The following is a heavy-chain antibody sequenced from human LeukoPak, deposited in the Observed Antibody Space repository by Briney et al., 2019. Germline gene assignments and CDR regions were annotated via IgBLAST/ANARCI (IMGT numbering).Heavy chain of an antibody. V-gene: IGHV3-23*01. CDR1: GFTFGNYA. Sequence: PGGSLRLSCAASGFTFGNYAMSWVHQAPGQGLEWVSGIRGTGGSTYHADSVKGRFTISRDNSKNTLYLQMNSLRAEDTAVYYCAKYIGMNYYYGMDVWGQGTTVTVSS. J-gene: IGHJ6*02. CDR3: AKYIGMNYYYGMDV. CDR2: IRGTGGST.